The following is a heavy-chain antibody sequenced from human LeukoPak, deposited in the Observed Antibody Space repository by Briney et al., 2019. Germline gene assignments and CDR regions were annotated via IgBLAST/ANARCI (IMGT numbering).Heavy chain of an antibody. J-gene: IGHJ4*02. D-gene: IGHD6-19*01. CDR1: GGSFSGYY. CDR3: ARGPLPDQKRWLVYPVY. V-gene: IGHV4-34*01. Sequence: PSETLSLTCAVYGGSFSGYYWSWIRQPPGKGLEWIGEINHSGSTNYNPSLKSRVTISVDTSKNQFSLKLSSVTAADTAVYYCARGPLPDQKRWLVYPVYWGQGTLVTVSS. CDR2: INHSGST.